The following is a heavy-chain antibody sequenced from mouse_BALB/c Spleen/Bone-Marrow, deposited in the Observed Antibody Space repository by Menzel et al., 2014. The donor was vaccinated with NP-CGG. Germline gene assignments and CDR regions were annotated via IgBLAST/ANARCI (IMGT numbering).Heavy chain of an antibody. V-gene: IGHV4-1*02. J-gene: IGHJ3*01. D-gene: IGHD1-1*01. Sequence: DVMLVESGGGLVQPGGSLKLSCAASGFDFSRYWMSWVRRAPGKGLEWIGEINPDSSTINYTPSLKDKFIISRDNAKNTLYLQMSKVRSEDTALYYCERLSYYGRFAYWGQGTLVTVSA. CDR1: GFDFSRYW. CDR2: INPDSSTI. CDR3: ERLSYYGRFAY.